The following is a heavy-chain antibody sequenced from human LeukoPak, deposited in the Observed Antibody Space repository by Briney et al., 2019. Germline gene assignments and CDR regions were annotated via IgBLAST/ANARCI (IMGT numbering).Heavy chain of an antibody. V-gene: IGHV3-33*01. CDR1: GFTFSSYG. CDR2: IWFDVSKK. CDR3: ARVANITTFGMDV. J-gene: IGHJ6*02. Sequence: AGSLRLSCAASGFTFSSYGMHWVRQVRQAPSKGPEWVAVIWFDVSKKYYSDSVKGRFTISRDNSKNTLYLQMNSLRAEDTAVYYCARVANITTFGMDVWGQGTTVTVSS. D-gene: IGHD3-9*01.